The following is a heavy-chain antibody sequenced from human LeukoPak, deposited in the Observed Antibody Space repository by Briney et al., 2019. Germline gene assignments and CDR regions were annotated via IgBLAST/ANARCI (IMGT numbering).Heavy chain of an antibody. D-gene: IGHD6-13*01. Sequence: PETLSLTCTVSGGSISSYYWSWIRQPPGKGLEWIGEINHSGSTNYNPSLKSRVTISVDTSKNQFSLKLSSVTAADTAVYYCARGQGLYSSSWYRFWGQGTLVTVSS. CDR3: ARGQGLYSSSWYRF. V-gene: IGHV4-34*01. CDR2: INHSGST. J-gene: IGHJ4*02. CDR1: GGSISSYY.